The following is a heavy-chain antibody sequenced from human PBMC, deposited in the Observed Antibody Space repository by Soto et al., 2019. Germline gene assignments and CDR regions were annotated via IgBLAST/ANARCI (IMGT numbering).Heavy chain of an antibody. CDR1: GFTFSSYA. V-gene: IGHV3-23*01. J-gene: IGHJ6*03. Sequence: EVQLLESGGGLVQPGGSPRLSCAASGFTFSSYAMSWVRQAPGKGLEWVSAISGSGGSTYYADSVKGRFTISRDNSKNTLYLQMNSLRAEDTAVYYCAKDGAIRFLGYYYYMDVWGKGTTVTVSS. CDR2: ISGSGGST. D-gene: IGHD3-3*01. CDR3: AKDGAIRFLGYYYYMDV.